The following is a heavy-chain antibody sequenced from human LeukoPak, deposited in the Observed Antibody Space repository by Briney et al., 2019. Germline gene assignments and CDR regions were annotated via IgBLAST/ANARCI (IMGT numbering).Heavy chain of an antibody. V-gene: IGHV4-34*01. CDR3: ARGRRDPRSRRFDP. D-gene: IGHD1-14*01. CDR2: INHSGST. J-gene: IGHJ5*02. CDR1: GGSFSGYY. Sequence: SETLSLTCAVYGGSFSGYYWSWIRQPPGKGLEWIGEINHSGSTNYNPSLKGRVTISVDTSKNQFSLKLSSVTAADTAVYYCARGRRDPRSRRFDPWGQGTLVTVSS.